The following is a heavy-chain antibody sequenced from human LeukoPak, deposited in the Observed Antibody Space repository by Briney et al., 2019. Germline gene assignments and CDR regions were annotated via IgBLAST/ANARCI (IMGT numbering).Heavy chain of an antibody. CDR1: GFTFSSYA. V-gene: IGHV3-23*01. CDR2: ISGSGGST. D-gene: IGHD3-3*02. Sequence: HPGGSLRLSCAASGFTFSSYAMSWVRQAPGKGLEWVSAISGSGGSTFYADSVKGRFTISRDNSKNTLYLQMNSLRAEDTAVYYCAKDPLAEGPVDYWGQGTLVTVSS. J-gene: IGHJ4*02. CDR3: AKDPLAEGPVDY.